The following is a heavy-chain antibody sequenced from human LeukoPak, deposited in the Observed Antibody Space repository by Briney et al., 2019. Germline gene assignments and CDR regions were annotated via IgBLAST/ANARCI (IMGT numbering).Heavy chain of an antibody. Sequence: GGSLRLSCAASGFTVSNHEMSWVRQVPGKGLESVSSISGGSTYYADSRKGRFTISRDNSKNTLHLQMNSLRAEDTAVYYCARGCSGGSCYGPYDYWGQGTLVTVSS. D-gene: IGHD2-15*01. CDR3: ARGCSGGSCYGPYDY. CDR2: ISGGST. CDR1: GFTVSNHE. V-gene: IGHV3-38-3*01. J-gene: IGHJ4*02.